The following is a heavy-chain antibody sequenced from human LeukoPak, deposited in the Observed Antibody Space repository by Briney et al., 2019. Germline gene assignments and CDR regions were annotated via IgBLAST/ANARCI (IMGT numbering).Heavy chain of an antibody. CDR3: AGIWVVPAAIPHSKYGMDV. V-gene: IGHV4-30-4*01. CDR2: IYYSGST. D-gene: IGHD2-2*01. J-gene: IGHJ6*04. CDR1: GGSISSGDYY. Sequence: SETLSLTCTVSGGSISSGDYYWSWIRQPPGKGLEWIGYIYYSGSTYYNPSLKSRVTISVDTSKNQFSLKLSSVTAADTAVYYCAGIWVVPAAIPHSKYGMDVWGKGTTVTVSS.